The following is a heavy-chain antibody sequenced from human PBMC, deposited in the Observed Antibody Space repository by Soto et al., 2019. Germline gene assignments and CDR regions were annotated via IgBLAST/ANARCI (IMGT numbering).Heavy chain of an antibody. CDR2: INTKSGGT. CDR3: ATDRVAFDM. D-gene: IGHD3-22*01. J-gene: IGHJ3*02. CDR1: GYMFTGYY. V-gene: IGHV1-2*02. Sequence: ASVKVSCKASGYMFTGYYIHWVRQAPGQGLEWMGWINTKSGGTKYAEKFQGRVSMTGDTSITTAYMELSSLRSDDTAVYYCATDRVAFDMWGQGTKVTVSS.